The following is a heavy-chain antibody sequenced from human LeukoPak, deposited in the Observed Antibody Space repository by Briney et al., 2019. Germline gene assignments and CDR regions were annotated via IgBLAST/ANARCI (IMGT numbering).Heavy chain of an antibody. D-gene: IGHD2-15*01. CDR3: AADLCSGGSCYSNY. J-gene: IGHJ4*02. V-gene: IGHV1-58*02. Sequence: SVKVSCKASGFTFTSSPKQWVRQARGQRLEWIGWIVVGSGNTNYAQKFQERVTITRDMSTGTAYMELSSLRSEDTAVYYCAADLCSGGSCYSNYWGLGTLVTVSS. CDR2: IVVGSGNT. CDR1: GFTFTSSP.